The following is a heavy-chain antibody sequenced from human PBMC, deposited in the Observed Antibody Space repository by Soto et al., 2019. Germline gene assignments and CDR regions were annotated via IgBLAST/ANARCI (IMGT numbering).Heavy chain of an antibody. V-gene: IGHV1-46*01. CDR3: ARVLIMITFGGVIEKPLDY. CDR1: GYTFTSYY. D-gene: IGHD3-16*02. Sequence: ASVKVSCKASGYTFTSYYMHWVRQAPGQGLEWMGIINPSGGSTSYAQKFQGRVTMTRDTSTSTAYMELRSLRSDDTAVYYCARVLIMITFGGVIEKPLDYWGQGTLVTVSS. CDR2: INPSGGST. J-gene: IGHJ4*02.